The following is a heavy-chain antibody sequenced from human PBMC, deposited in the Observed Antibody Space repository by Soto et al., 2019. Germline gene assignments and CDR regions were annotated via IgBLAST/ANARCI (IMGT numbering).Heavy chain of an antibody. V-gene: IGHV6-1*01. CDR1: GDSVSSNMAA. J-gene: IGHJ4*02. Sequence: SQTVSLTCSISGDSVSSNMAAWNWIRQSPSRGLEWLGETYYRSKCYNHYAVSVKSRITLRSDTSKNEFSLHLNSVTPEDTGVYFCATTRYYYGSGSYFDFWGQGTPVTVSS. CDR3: ATTRYYYGSGSYFDF. D-gene: IGHD3-10*01. CDR2: TYYRSKCYN.